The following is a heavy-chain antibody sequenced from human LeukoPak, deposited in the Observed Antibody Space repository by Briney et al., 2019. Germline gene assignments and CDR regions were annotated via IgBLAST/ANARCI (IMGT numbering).Heavy chain of an antibody. CDR2: ITTTGGTT. V-gene: IGHV3-64D*09. Sequence: GGPLRRSCSPTGCSFTCHAMHWVRQAPGKELQHISAITTTGGTTYHADSVKGIFTISRDNSKNTLYLQMSSLSPEDTAVYYCVPSPATNFWSTYYTDSWGQGTLVTVSS. CDR1: GCSFTCHA. CDR3: VPSPATNFWSTYYTDS. J-gene: IGHJ4*02. D-gene: IGHD3-3*01.